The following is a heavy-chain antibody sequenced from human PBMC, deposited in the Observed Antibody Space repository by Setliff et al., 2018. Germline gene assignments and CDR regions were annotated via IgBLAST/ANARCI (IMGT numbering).Heavy chain of an antibody. D-gene: IGHD3-3*01. CDR2: IYPGDSDT. CDR3: ARVAGWESAPRFITIFGVVDY. Sequence: PGESLKISCKGSGYSFTSYWIGWVRQMPGKGLEWMGIIYPGDSDTRYSPSFQGQVTISADKSISTAYLQWSSLKASDTAMYYCARVAGWESAPRFITIFGVVDYWGQGTLVTVSS. V-gene: IGHV5-51*01. CDR1: GYSFTSYW. J-gene: IGHJ4*02.